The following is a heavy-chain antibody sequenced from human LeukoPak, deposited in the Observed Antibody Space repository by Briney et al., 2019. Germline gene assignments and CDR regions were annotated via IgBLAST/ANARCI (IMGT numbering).Heavy chain of an antibody. CDR3: AKDGILWFGELSLDY. J-gene: IGHJ4*02. D-gene: IGHD3-10*01. CDR1: GFTFSSYA. Sequence: GGSLRLSCAASGFTFSSYAMSWVRQAPGKGLEWVSAISGSGGSTYYADSVKGRFTISRDNSKNTLYLQMNSLRAEDTAVYYCAKDGILWFGELSLDYWGRGTLVTVSS. CDR2: ISGSGGST. V-gene: IGHV3-23*01.